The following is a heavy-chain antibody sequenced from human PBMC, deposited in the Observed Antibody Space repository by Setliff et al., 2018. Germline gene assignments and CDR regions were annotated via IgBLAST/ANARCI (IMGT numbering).Heavy chain of an antibody. CDR1: GYSISSDSY. J-gene: IGHJ6*03. V-gene: IGHV4-38-2*01. Sequence: SSETLSLTCAVSGYSISSDSYWGWIRQPPGKGLEWIASIYHTGSTYYNPSLKSRITMSVDTSKNQFSLKLTSVTAADRAVYYCARIRLCGGRVICPPGRYVDVWGKGTTVTVSS. D-gene: IGHD2-15*01. CDR2: IYHTGST. CDR3: ARIRLCGGRVICPPGRYVDV.